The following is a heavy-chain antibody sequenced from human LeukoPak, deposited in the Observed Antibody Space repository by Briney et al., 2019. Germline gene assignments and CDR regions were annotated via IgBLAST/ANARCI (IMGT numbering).Heavy chain of an antibody. V-gene: IGHV4-38-2*01. J-gene: IGHJ4*02. CDR1: GYSISSGYY. Sequence: SETLSLTCAVSGYSISSGYYWGWIRQPPGKGLEWIGSIYHSGSTYYNPSLKSRVTISVDTSKNQFSLKLSSVTAADTAVYYCARSAPLLRYFDWLAGYYFDYWGQGTLVTVSS. CDR2: IYHSGST. CDR3: ARSAPLLRYFDWLAGYYFDY. D-gene: IGHD3-9*01.